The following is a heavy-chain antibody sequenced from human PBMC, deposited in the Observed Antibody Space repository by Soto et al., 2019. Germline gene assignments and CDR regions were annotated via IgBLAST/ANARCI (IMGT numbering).Heavy chain of an antibody. CDR1: GYTFTGYY. J-gene: IGHJ4*02. CDR2: IGPKTGDT. CDR3: GRGRSGELVIFY. D-gene: IGHD1-7*01. Sequence: QVQLVQSGAEVKESGASVKVSCKGSGYTFTGYYIHWVRQAPGQGPVWVGEIGPKTGDTRYAQKCQGRVTMTQDTSINTVYMELSNLSPDDTAVYYCGRGRSGELVIFYWGQGTLVTVHS. V-gene: IGHV1-2*02.